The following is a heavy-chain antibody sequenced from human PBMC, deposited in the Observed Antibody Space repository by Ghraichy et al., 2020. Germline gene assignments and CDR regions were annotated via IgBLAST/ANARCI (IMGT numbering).Heavy chain of an antibody. Sequence: SETLSLTCTVSGGSISSYYWSWIRQPPGKGLEWIGYIYYSGSTNYNPSLKSRVTISVDTSKNQFSLKLSSVTAADTAVYYCARSIYYYYGMDVWGQGTTVTVSS. V-gene: IGHV4-59*01. CDR2: IYYSGST. CDR3: ARSIYYYYGMDV. CDR1: GGSISSYY. J-gene: IGHJ6*02.